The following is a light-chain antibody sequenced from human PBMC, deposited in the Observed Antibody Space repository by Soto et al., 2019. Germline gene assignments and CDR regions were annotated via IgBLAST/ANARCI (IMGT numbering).Light chain of an antibody. V-gene: IGKV3-20*01. CDR1: QSVSSSY. CDR3: QQYGSSPPIT. Sequence: ENVLTQSPGSLCLSPGERPTLSCRSSQSVSSSYLAWYQQKPGQAPRLLIYGASSRATGIPDRFSGSGSGTDFTLTISRLEPEDFAVYYCQQYGSSPPITFGQGTRLEIK. J-gene: IGKJ5*01. CDR2: GAS.